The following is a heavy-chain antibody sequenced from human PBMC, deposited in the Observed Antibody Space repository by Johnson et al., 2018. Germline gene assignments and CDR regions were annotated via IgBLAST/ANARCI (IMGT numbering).Heavy chain of an antibody. CDR1: GFTFGAYT. J-gene: IGHJ3*02. V-gene: IGHV3-9*01. Sequence: VQLVEAGGDLVQPGRSLRLSCAASGFTFGAYTIHWVRQVPGKGLEWVSGVTWNSDSIDYAGSVRGRFIISRDNAKNSLYLQMDSLRVEDTAFYYGARGNWGYAFDSWGQVTMVTVSS. CDR3: ARGNWGYAFDS. CDR2: VTWNSDSI. D-gene: IGHD7-27*01.